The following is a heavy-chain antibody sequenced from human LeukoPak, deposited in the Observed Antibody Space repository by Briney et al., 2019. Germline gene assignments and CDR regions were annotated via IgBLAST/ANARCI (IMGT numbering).Heavy chain of an antibody. D-gene: IGHD5-12*01. CDR2: IYHSGST. CDR3: ARAIIWGDRTWISPSDAFDI. Sequence: SETLSLTCDVSGGSISIGGYSWDWIRQPPGKGLEWIGYIYHSGSTYYNPSLKSRVTLSLDRSKNQFSLKLSSVTAADTAVYYCARAIIWGDRTWISPSDAFDIWGQGTVVTVSS. V-gene: IGHV4-30-2*01. J-gene: IGHJ3*02. CDR1: GGSISIGGYS.